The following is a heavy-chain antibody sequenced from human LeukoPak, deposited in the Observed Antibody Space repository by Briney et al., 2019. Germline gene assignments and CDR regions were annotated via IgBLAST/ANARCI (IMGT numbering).Heavy chain of an antibody. CDR3: AREKGFNYGPDY. CDR2: ISTSSDYI. V-gene: IGHV3-21*01. D-gene: IGHD5-18*01. J-gene: IGHJ4*02. Sequence: GGSLRLSCAASGFTFSSYWMTWVRQAPGKGLEWVSSISTSSDYISYADSVKGRFTISRDNAKKSLYLQMNNLSAEDTAVYYCAREKGFNYGPDYWGQGTLVTVSS. CDR1: GFTFSSYW.